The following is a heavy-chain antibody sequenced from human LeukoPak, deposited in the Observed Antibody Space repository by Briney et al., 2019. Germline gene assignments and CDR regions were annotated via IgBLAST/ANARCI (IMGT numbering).Heavy chain of an antibody. V-gene: IGHV1-69*05. CDR2: IIPIFGTA. CDR1: GGTFSSYA. CDR3: ARGEDQLSWFDP. D-gene: IGHD2-2*01. J-gene: IGHJ5*02. Sequence: SVKVSCKASGGTFSSYAISWLRQAPGQGLEWMGGIIPIFGTANYAQKFQGRVTITTDESTSTAYMELSSLRSEDTAVYYCARGEDQLSWFDPWGQGTLVTVSS.